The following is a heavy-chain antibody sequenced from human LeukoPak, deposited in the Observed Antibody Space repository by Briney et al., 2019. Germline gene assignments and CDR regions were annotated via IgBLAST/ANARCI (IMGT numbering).Heavy chain of an antibody. CDR3: VRERFHGSGAPKFDF. CDR2: INSDGSST. D-gene: IGHD3-10*01. V-gene: IGHV3-74*01. CDR1: GFTFSSYW. Sequence: GGSLRLSCAASGFTFSSYWMHWVRQAPGKGLVWVSRINSDGSSTNYADPVKGRFTISRDNAKNSLHLQVNSLRAEDTAVYYCVRERFHGSGAPKFDFWGQGTLVTVSS. J-gene: IGHJ4*02.